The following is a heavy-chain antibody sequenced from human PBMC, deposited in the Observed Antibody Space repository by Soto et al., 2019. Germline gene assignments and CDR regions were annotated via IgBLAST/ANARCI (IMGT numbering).Heavy chain of an antibody. D-gene: IGHD3-22*01. Sequence: GGSLRLSCSASGFTFSIYAMHWVRQAPGKGLEYVSSISINGDNTHYADSVKGRFTISRDNSKNTQYLQMSNLRAEDTAVYYCVKGEYYYDSGAYYPFDHWGQGTLVTVSS. J-gene: IGHJ4*02. CDR3: VKGEYYYDSGAYYPFDH. CDR2: ISINGDNT. CDR1: GFTFSIYA. V-gene: IGHV3-64D*06.